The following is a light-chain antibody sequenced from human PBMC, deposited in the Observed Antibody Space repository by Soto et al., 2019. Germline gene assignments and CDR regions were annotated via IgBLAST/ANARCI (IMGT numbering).Light chain of an antibody. CDR1: NIGSKS. CDR3: QVWDSSSDHWV. V-gene: IGLV3-21*04. Sequence: SYELTQPPSVSVAPGKAARMTCGGNNIGSKSVHWYQQKPGQAPVLVIYYDPDRPSGIPERFSGSSSGNTATLTISRVEAGDEADYYCQVWDSSSDHWVFGGGTKVTVL. CDR2: YDP. J-gene: IGLJ3*02.